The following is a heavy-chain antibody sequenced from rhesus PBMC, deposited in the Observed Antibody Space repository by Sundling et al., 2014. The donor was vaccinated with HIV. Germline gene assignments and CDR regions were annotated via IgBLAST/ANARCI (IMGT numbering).Heavy chain of an antibody. CDR2: INTRNGKA. CDR1: GYTFTIYS. Sequence: QVQLVQSGAEVKKPGASVKLSCKTSGYTFTIYSINWVRQAPGEGLEWMGWINTRNGKAGYAQKFQGRINMTRDTSTNTAYMELSSLRSEDTAVYYCSRGYCIDSGCYVGFDYWGQGSPGHRSPQ. J-gene: IGHJ4*01. CDR3: SRGYCIDSGCYVGFDY. D-gene: IGHD2-21*01. V-gene: IGHV1-200*01.